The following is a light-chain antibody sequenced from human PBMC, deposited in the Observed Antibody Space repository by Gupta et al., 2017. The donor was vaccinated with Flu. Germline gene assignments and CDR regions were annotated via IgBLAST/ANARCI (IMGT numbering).Light chain of an antibody. CDR3: QQNDNNPLFT. J-gene: IGKJ3*01. CDR2: AAS. CDR1: QSIRSY. Sequence: SSLSASVGDRVTITCRASQSIRSYLNWYQQKPGKAPKLLIYAASSWQSGVPSRFSGSGCGTDFSLTISSRQPEDIATYYCQQNDNNPLFTFGHGTKVDIK. V-gene: IGKV1-39*01.